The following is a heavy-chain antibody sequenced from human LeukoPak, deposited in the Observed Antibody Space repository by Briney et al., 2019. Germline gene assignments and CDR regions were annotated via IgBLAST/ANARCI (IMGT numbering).Heavy chain of an antibody. V-gene: IGHV3-33*06. CDR1: GFTFSSYG. D-gene: IGHD3-10*01. J-gene: IGHJ6*03. CDR2: IWYDGSNK. CDR3: AKALGYYGSGSYYKEAYYYYYMDV. Sequence: GGSLRLSCAASGFTFSSYGMHWVRQAPGKGLEWVAVIWYDGSNKYYADSVKGRFTISRDNSKNTLYLQMNSLRAEDTAVYYCAKALGYYGSGSYYKEAYYYYYMDVWGKGTTVTVSS.